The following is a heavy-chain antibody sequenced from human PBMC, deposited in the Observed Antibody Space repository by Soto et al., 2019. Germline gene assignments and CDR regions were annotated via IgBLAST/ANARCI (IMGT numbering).Heavy chain of an antibody. J-gene: IGHJ6*02. CDR3: ARREITAPYYSGMDV. D-gene: IGHD6-6*01. Sequence: GESLKISCKGSGYSFTSYWISWVRQMPGKGLEWMGRIDPSDSYTNYSPSFQGHVTISADKSISTAYLQWSSLKASDTAMYYCARREITAPYYSGMDVWGQGTTVTVSS. CDR2: IDPSDSYT. V-gene: IGHV5-10-1*01. CDR1: GYSFTSYW.